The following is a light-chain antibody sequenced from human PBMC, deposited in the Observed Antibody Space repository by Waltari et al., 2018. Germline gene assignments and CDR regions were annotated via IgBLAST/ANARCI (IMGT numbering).Light chain of an antibody. J-gene: IGKJ1*01. V-gene: IGKV3-11*01. CDR3: QQRSNWPRT. Sequence: SCRASQSISNYLAWYQQKPGQAPMLLSYSASYRATGVPARFSGSGSGTDFTLTISSLEPEDFAVYYCQQRSNWPRTFGQGTKVEIK. CDR1: QSISNY. CDR2: SAS.